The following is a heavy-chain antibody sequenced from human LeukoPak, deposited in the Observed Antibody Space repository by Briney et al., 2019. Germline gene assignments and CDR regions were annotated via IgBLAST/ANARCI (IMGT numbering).Heavy chain of an antibody. Sequence: SETLSLTCTVSGGSLSGHYWRWIRQPPGKRLEWIGYVSYTGRTKYNPSLQSRVTISIDTSKSQFSLKLTSVTSADTAVYSCARLLDNDISGDTDTFDVWGQGTTVIVSS. J-gene: IGHJ3*01. D-gene: IGHD3-22*01. CDR1: GGSLSGHY. CDR3: ARLLDNDISGDTDTFDV. CDR2: VSYTGRT. V-gene: IGHV4-59*11.